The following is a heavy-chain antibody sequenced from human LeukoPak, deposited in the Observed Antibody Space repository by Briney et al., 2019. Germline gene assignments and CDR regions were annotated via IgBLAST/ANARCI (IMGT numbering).Heavy chain of an antibody. CDR1: GVSISSSPYY. CDR3: ARHASGVFDH. Sequence: PSETLSLTCTVSGVSISSSPYYWAWIRLPPGKGLELIGSIFYNGDTYDNPSLKSQVTMSVDTSKNQFSLELRSVAAAETALYYCARHASGVFDHWGQGTLVTVSS. V-gene: IGHV4-39*01. D-gene: IGHD1-26*01. J-gene: IGHJ4*02. CDR2: IFYNGDT.